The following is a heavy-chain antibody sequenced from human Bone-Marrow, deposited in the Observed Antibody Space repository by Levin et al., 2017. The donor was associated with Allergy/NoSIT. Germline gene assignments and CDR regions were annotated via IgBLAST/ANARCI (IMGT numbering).Heavy chain of an antibody. V-gene: IGHV3-23*01. CDR1: GFIFSNYA. CDR2: ISGSGGNT. Sequence: SCAASGFIFSNYAMNWVRQAPGKGLEWVSQISGSGGNTHYADSVQGRFTFSRDNSKNTLYLQMNSLRAEDTAVYYCAGYDTSAYHSPFDYWGQGTLVTVSS. D-gene: IGHD3-22*01. CDR3: AGYDTSAYHSPFDY. J-gene: IGHJ4*02.